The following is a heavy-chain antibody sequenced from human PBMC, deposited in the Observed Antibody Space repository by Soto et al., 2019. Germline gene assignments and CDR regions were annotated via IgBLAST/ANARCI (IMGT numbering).Heavy chain of an antibody. Sequence: SETLSLTCTVSGDSVTSVSDYWGWIRQPPGKGLEWIGYIYYSGSADYNPSLGSRVTISIDTSKNQFSLKLTSVTAADTAVYYCARGVGFGYYYYHMDLWGQGTTVTVSS. CDR2: IYYSGSA. V-gene: IGHV4-61*01. CDR3: ARGVGFGYYYYHMDL. J-gene: IGHJ6*02. CDR1: GDSVTSVSDY. D-gene: IGHD3-10*01.